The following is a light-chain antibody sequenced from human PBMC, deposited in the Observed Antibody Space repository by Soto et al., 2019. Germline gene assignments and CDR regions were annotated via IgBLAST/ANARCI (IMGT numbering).Light chain of an antibody. V-gene: IGLV2-14*03. CDR2: DVS. CDR1: TKDVVGYNY. Sequence: SLLTQPPSLFWAPGQSITLSSTRTTKDVVGYNYVSWYQHHPGKAPKLIIYDVSNRPSGVSIRFSGSKSDNTASLTISGLQPEDEADYHCSSYTTSNTRQIVFGTGTKVTVL. J-gene: IGLJ1*01. CDR3: SSYTTSNTRQIV.